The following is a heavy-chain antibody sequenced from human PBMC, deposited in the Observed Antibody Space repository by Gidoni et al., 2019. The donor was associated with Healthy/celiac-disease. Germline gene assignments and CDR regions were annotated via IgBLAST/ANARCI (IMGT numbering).Heavy chain of an antibody. V-gene: IGHV5-51*03. J-gene: IGHJ3*02. D-gene: IGHD1-26*01. Sequence: EVQLVQSGAEVKKPGESLKISCKGSGYSFTSYWIGWVRQMPGKGLEWMGIIYPGDSDTRYSPSFQGQVTISADKAISTAYLQWSSLKASDTAMYYCASLYSGSEARMSYDAFDIWGQGTMVTVSS. CDR2: IYPGDSDT. CDR3: ASLYSGSEARMSYDAFDI. CDR1: GYSFTSYW.